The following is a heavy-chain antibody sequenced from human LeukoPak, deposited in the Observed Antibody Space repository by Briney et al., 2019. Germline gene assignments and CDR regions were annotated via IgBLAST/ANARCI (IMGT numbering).Heavy chain of an antibody. CDR3: ATFDCGGTCFSNY. D-gene: IGHD2-15*01. CDR2: INTNTGNP. V-gene: IGHV7-4-1*02. CDR1: GYNFIYYA. J-gene: IGHJ4*02. Sequence: ASVTVCCTASGYNFIYYAMSWVRQAPGQGLEWIGWINTNTGNPTYAPDFTGRFVFSLDTSISTVYLQISSLQPEDTAVYYCATFDCGGTCFSNYWGQGTLVTVSS.